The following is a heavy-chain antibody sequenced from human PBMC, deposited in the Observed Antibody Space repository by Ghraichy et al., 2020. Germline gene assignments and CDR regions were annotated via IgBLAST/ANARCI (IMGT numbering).Heavy chain of an antibody. CDR1: GGSISSSY. CDR3: ARGGDGYNYYDY. D-gene: IGHD5-24*01. CDR2: VYYSGST. V-gene: IGHV4-59*13. J-gene: IGHJ4*02. Sequence: SETLSLTCTVSGGSISSSYWSWIRQPPGKGLEWIGYVYYSGSTNYNPSLESRVTISVDTSKTQFSLKLSSVTAADTAVYYCARGGDGYNYYDYWGQGTLVTVSS.